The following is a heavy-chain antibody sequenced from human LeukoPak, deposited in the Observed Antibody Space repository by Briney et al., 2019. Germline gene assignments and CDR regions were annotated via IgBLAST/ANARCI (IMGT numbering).Heavy chain of an antibody. Sequence: GGSLRLSCAASGFTLSTYWMCWVRQAPGKGLVWVSRINNDGGRTNYAESVKGRFTISRDNARNTLYLQMNSLRAEDTAVYYCARSANRGSGQIPAWAFDIWGQGTMVSVSS. CDR2: INNDGGRT. CDR1: GFTLSTYW. V-gene: IGHV3-74*01. D-gene: IGHD2-15*01. J-gene: IGHJ3*02. CDR3: ARSANRGSGQIPAWAFDI.